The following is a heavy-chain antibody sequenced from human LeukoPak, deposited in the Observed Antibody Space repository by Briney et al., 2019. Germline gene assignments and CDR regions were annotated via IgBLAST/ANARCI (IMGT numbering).Heavy chain of an antibody. V-gene: IGHV4-39*01. Sequence: SETLSLTCTVSGGSVSSATYYWAWIRQPPGKGLEWIGSIYYSGSTYYNPSLKSPVTISVDTSKNQFSLKLSSVTAADTAVYHCARHGHHGNYGFWGQGTLVTVSS. J-gene: IGHJ4*02. CDR2: IYYSGST. CDR3: ARHGHHGNYGF. CDR1: GGSVSSATYY. D-gene: IGHD4-11*01.